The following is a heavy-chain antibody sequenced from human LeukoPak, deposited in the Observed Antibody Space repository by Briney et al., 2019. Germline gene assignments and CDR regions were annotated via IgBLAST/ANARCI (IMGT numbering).Heavy chain of an antibody. Sequence: PGGSLRLSCAASGFTFSSYGMHWVRQAPGKGLEWVAFIRYDGSNKYYADSVKGRFTISRDNSKNTLYLQMNSLRAEDTAVYYCARGPRYGDYVFYFDYWGQGTLVTVSS. CDR2: IRYDGSNK. CDR1: GFTFSSYG. CDR3: ARGPRYGDYVFYFDY. J-gene: IGHJ4*02. V-gene: IGHV3-30*02. D-gene: IGHD4-17*01.